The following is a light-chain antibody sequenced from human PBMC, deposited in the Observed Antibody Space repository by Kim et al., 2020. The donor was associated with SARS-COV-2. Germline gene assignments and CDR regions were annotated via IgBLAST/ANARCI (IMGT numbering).Light chain of an antibody. J-gene: IGLJ2*01. CDR3: AAWDDSLSGVV. V-gene: IGLV1-47*01. CDR2: RNN. Sequence: GQGGHISCSESSSNIGSNYVHWYQQLPGMAPKLLIYRNNQRPSGVPDRFSGSKSGTSASLAISGLRSEDEADYYCAAWDDSLSGVVFGGGTQLTVL. CDR1: SSNIGSNY.